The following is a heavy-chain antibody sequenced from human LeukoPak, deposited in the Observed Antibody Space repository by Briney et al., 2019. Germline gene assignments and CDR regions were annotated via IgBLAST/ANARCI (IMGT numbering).Heavy chain of an antibody. D-gene: IGHD7-27*01. CDR2: LSGDGRIT. Sequence: GGSLRLSCAASGFSLNTDLMHWVRQAPGKGLVWVSRLSGDGRITSYADSGKGRFTISRDNAKNTLYLQMNSLRAEDTAVYYCARGANWGSSAFDIWGQGTMVTVSS. CDR1: GFSLNTDL. CDR3: ARGANWGSSAFDI. V-gene: IGHV3-74*01. J-gene: IGHJ3*02.